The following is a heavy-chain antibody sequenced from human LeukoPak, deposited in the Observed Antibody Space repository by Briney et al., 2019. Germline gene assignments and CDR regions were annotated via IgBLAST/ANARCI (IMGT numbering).Heavy chain of an antibody. CDR3: AREIAAAGPDY. CDR1: GFTFSRHG. V-gene: IGHV3-33*01. Sequence: GGSLRLSCAASGFTFSRHGMHWVRQAPGKGLEWVAVIWYDGSNKYYADSVKGRFTISRDNSKNTLYLQMNSLRAEDTALYYCAREIAAAGPDYWGQGTLVTVSS. D-gene: IGHD6-13*01. J-gene: IGHJ4*02. CDR2: IWYDGSNK.